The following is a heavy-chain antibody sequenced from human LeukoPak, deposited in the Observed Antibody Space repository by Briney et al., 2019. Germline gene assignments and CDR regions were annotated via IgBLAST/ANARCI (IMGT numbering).Heavy chain of an antibody. CDR3: ARDYYDSSGYPDYWYFDL. CDR2: INPNSGGT. J-gene: IGHJ2*01. Sequence: XWMXXINPNSGGTNYAQKFQGRVTMTRDTSISTAYMELSRLRSDDTAVYYCARDYYDSSGYPDYWYFDLWGRGTLVTVSS. D-gene: IGHD3-22*01. V-gene: IGHV1-2*02.